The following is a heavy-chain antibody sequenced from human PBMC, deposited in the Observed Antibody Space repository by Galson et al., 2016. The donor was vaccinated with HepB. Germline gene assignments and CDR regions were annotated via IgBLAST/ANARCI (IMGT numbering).Heavy chain of an antibody. Sequence: SLRLSCAASGFTFRNYGMHWVRQAPGQGLEWVAIISHDGSLEFYADSVKGRFTISRDNSKNTLYLQMNSLRPEDTAIYFCAKAMAAARTNWFDPWGPGTTVTVSS. D-gene: IGHD6-13*01. CDR1: GFTFRNYG. CDR2: ISHDGSLE. J-gene: IGHJ5*01. V-gene: IGHV3-30*18. CDR3: AKAMAAARTNWFDP.